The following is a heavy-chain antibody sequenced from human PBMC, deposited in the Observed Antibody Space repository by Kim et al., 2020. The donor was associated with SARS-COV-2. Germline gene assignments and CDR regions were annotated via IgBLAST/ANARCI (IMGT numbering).Heavy chain of an antibody. CDR2: ISSSGSTI. J-gene: IGHJ4*02. V-gene: IGHV3-48*03. CDR1: GFTFSSYE. Sequence: GGSLRLSCAASGFTFSSYEMNWVRQAPGKGLEWVSYISSSGSTIYYADSVKGRFTISRDNAKNSRYLQMNSLRAEDTAVYYCARDQAVLRYFDWLLPFDYWGQGTLVTVPS. D-gene: IGHD3-9*01. CDR3: ARDQAVLRYFDWLLPFDY.